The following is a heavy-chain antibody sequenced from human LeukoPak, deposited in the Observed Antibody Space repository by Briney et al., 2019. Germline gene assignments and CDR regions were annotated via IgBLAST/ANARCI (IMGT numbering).Heavy chain of an antibody. D-gene: IGHD3-9*01. V-gene: IGHV4-39*07. Sequence: PSETLSLTCTVSGGSISSSSYYWGWIRQPPGKGLEWIGSIYYSGSTYYNPSLKSRVTISVDTSKNQFSLKLSSVTAADTAVYYCARRRYSDAFDIWGQGTMVTVSS. CDR3: ARRRYSDAFDI. J-gene: IGHJ3*02. CDR1: GGSISSSSYY. CDR2: IYYSGST.